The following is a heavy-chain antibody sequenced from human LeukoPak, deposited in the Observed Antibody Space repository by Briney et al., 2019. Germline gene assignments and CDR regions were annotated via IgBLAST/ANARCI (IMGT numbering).Heavy chain of an antibody. D-gene: IGHD3-3*01. CDR1: GGSISSGGYY. J-gene: IGHJ3*02. CDR3: ARGDYDFWSGYLGGAFDI. Sequence: SETLALTCTVSGGSISSGGYYWSWIRQHPGKGLEWIGYIYYSGSTYYNPSLKSRVTISVDTSKNQFSLKLSSVTAADTAVYYCARGDYDFWSGYLGGAFDIWGQGTMVTVSS. V-gene: IGHV4-31*03. CDR2: IYYSGST.